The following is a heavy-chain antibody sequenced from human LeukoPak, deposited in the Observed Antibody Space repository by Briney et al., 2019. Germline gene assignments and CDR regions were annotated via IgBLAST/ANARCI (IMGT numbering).Heavy chain of an antibody. CDR2: INHSGST. D-gene: IGHD2-15*01. CDR3: ARAGRGYYDY. Sequence: SETLSLTCAVYGGSFSGYYWSWIRQPPGKGLEWIGEINHSGSTNYNPSLKSRVTISVDTSKNQFSLKLSSVTAADTAVYCCARAGRGYYDYWGQGTLVTVSS. CDR1: GGSFSGYY. V-gene: IGHV4-34*01. J-gene: IGHJ4*02.